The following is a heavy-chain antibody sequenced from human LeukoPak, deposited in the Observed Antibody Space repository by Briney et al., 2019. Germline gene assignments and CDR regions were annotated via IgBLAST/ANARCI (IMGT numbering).Heavy chain of an antibody. Sequence: GGSLRLSCAASGFAFSSYGMHWVRQAPGKGLEWVAFIRYDGSNKYYADSVKSRFTISRDNSKNTLYLQMNSLRAEDTAVYYCAKIMAVGATTYDYWGQGTLVTVSS. CDR3: AKIMAVGATTYDY. CDR2: IRYDGSNK. D-gene: IGHD1-26*01. CDR1: GFAFSSYG. J-gene: IGHJ4*02. V-gene: IGHV3-30*02.